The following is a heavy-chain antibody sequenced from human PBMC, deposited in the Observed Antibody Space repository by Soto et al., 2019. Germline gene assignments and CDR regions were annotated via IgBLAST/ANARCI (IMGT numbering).Heavy chain of an antibody. Sequence: GGSLRLSCAASGFTVSGNYMSWVRQAPGKGLEWVSVIYSGGSTYYADSVKGRFTISRHNSKNTLYLQMNSLRAEDTAVYYCARGSCSGGSCYPGAFDIWGQGTMVTVSS. J-gene: IGHJ3*02. CDR3: ARGSCSGGSCYPGAFDI. CDR2: IYSGGST. D-gene: IGHD2-15*01. V-gene: IGHV3-53*04. CDR1: GFTVSGNY.